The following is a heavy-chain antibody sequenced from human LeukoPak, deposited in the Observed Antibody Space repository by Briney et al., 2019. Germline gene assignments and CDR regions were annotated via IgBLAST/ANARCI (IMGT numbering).Heavy chain of an antibody. J-gene: IGHJ4*02. CDR2: IYSGGST. V-gene: IGHV3-53*01. CDR1: GFTFSSDS. D-gene: IGHD4/OR15-4a*01. CDR3: AGRAGAYSHPYDY. Sequence: GGSLRLSCTVSGFTFSSDSMSWVRQAPGKGLEWVSFIYSGGSTHYSDSVKGRFTISRDNSKNKRYLKMNSLRAEGTAVYYCAGRAGAYSHPYDYWGQGTLVTVSS.